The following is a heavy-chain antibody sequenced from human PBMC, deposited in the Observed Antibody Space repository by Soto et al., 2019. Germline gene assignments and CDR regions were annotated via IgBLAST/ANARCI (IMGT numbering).Heavy chain of an antibody. V-gene: IGHV1-69*02. CDR1: GGTFSSYT. CDR3: ARVGGSGSYYNVSFGDYMDV. D-gene: IGHD3-10*01. Sequence: QVQLVQSGAEVKKPGSSVKVSCKASGGTFSSYTISWVRQAPGQGLEWMGRIIPILGIANYAQKFQGRVTITADKSTRTAYMELSSLRSEDTAVYYCARVGGSGSYYNVSFGDYMDVWGKGTTVTVSS. CDR2: IIPILGIA. J-gene: IGHJ6*03.